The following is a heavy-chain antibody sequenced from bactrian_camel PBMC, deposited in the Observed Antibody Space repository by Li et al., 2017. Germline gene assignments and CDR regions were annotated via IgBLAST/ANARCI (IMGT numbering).Heavy chain of an antibody. CDR1: GHVHSSNC. D-gene: IGHD2*01. V-gene: IGHV3S1*01. Sequence: QVQLVESGGGSVQAGGSLRLSCATSGHVHSSNCVAWFRQAPGKGLEWISVIHRGGTITYYADSVKGRFTSSRDNAKNTLYVEMNSLKIEDTAVYYCVDVGGARSYHYWGQGTQVTVS. CDR2: IHRGGTIT. J-gene: IGHJ4*01. CDR3: VDVGGARSYHY.